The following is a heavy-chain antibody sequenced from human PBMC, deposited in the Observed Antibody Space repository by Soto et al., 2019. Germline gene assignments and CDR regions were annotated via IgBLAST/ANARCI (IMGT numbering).Heavy chain of an antibody. Sequence: PSETLSLTCTVSGGSISSGGYCWSWIRQHPGKGLEWIGYIYYSGSTYYNPSLKSRVTISVDTSKNQFSLKLSSVTAADTAVYYCARYSSSWYALFWFDPWGQGTLVTAPQ. CDR3: ARYSSSWYALFWFDP. V-gene: IGHV4-31*03. J-gene: IGHJ5*02. CDR2: IYYSGST. CDR1: GGSISSGGYC. D-gene: IGHD6-13*01.